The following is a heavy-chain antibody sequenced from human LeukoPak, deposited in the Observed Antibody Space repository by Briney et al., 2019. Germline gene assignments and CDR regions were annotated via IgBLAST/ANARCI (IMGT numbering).Heavy chain of an antibody. D-gene: IGHD6-13*01. J-gene: IGHJ3*02. CDR2: ISAYNGNT. V-gene: IGHV1-18*01. Sequence: GASVKVSCKASGYTFTSYGISWVRQAPGQGLEWMGWISAYNGNTNYAQKLQGRVTMTTDTSTSIAYMELRSLRSDDTAVYYCARETSAYSSSYSAFDIWGQGTMVTVSS. CDR1: GYTFTSYG. CDR3: ARETSAYSSSYSAFDI.